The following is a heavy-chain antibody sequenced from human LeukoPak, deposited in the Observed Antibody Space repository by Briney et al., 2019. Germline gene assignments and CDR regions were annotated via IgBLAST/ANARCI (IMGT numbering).Heavy chain of an antibody. D-gene: IGHD3-22*01. CDR2: ITGSGGST. CDR1: GFDFSSYG. V-gene: IGHV3-23*01. Sequence: PGGSLRLSCAASGFDFSSYGMSWVRQAPGKGLEWVSAITGSGGSTYYADSVKGRFTISRDNSKNTLYLQMNSLRVEDTALYYCAKAGGEGYYYAPGGYQVDYWGQGPQVTVSS. J-gene: IGHJ4*02. CDR3: AKAGGEGYYYAPGGYQVDY.